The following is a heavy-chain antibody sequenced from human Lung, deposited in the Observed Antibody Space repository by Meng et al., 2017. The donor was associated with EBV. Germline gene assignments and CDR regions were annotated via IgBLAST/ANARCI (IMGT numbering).Heavy chain of an antibody. J-gene: IGHJ4*02. CDR1: GGPITSYY. CDR3: AADPLLDDYGNSFDY. D-gene: IGHD4-11*01. Sequence: QGQMQASVPSTMQHSETLTLTYTGDGGPITSYYWNRLRQPARKGLEWIGRFHTSGGTKYNPSLKSRVTMSVDMSKSQLSLNLNSVTAADTAVYYCAADPLLDDYGNSFDYWGQGTLVTVSS. V-gene: IGHV4-4*07. CDR2: FHTSGGT.